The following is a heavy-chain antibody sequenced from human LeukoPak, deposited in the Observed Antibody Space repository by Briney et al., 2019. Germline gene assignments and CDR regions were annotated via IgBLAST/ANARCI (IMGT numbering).Heavy chain of an antibody. CDR3: ARDPLTYYDSSGYFDY. CDR2: ISYDGSNK. V-gene: IGHV3-30-3*01. Sequence: PGGSLRLSCAASGFTFSSFWMHWVRQAPGKGLEWVAVISYDGSNKYYADSVKGRFTIPRDNSKNTLYLQMNSLRAEDTAVYYCARDPLTYYDSSGYFDYWGQGTLVTVSS. D-gene: IGHD3-22*01. CDR1: GFTFSSFW. J-gene: IGHJ4*02.